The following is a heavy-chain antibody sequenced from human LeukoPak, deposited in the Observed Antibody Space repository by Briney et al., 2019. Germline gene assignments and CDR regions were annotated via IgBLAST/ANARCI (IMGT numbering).Heavy chain of an antibody. Sequence: PSETLSLTCGVYGGSFSGYYWSWIRQSPEKGLEWIGEINYNERANYNPSLKSRVTMSLDTSKNRFSLNLNSVTAADTAVYYCARAVGTTTGLFDYWGQGALVTVSS. CDR1: GGSFSGYY. J-gene: IGHJ4*02. D-gene: IGHD1-26*01. CDR2: INYNERA. V-gene: IGHV4-34*01. CDR3: ARAVGTTTGLFDY.